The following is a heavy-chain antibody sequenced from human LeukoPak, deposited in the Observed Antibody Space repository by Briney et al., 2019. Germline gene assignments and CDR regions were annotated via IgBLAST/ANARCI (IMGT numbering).Heavy chain of an antibody. D-gene: IGHD3/OR15-3a*01. V-gene: IGHV4-39*01. CDR2: IYYSGNT. Sequence: IPSETLSLTCTVSGVSISSSNSYWGWIRQPPGKGLEWIGSIYYSGNTYYNASLKSQVSISIDTSKHQFSLRLTSVTAADTAVYYCARQTGSGLFILPGGQGTLVTVSS. CDR3: ARQTGSGLFILP. J-gene: IGHJ4*02. CDR1: GVSISSSNSY.